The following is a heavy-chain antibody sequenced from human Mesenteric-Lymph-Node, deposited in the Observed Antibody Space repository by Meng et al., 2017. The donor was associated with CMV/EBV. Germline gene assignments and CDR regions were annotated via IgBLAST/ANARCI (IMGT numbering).Heavy chain of an antibody. V-gene: IGHV4-31*03. CDR3: ASLLNWVDP. Sequence: LTCTVSGGSISSGGYYWSWIRQYPGKGLEWIGEINHSGSTNYNPSLKSRVTISVDTSKNQFSLKLSSVTAADTAVYYCASLLNWVDPWGQGTLVTVSS. J-gene: IGHJ5*02. CDR2: INHSGST. CDR1: GGSISSGGYY.